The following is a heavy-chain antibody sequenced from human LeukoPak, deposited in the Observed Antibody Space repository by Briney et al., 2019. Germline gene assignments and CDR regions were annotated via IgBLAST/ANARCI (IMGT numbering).Heavy chain of an antibody. J-gene: IGHJ4*02. CDR2: IYSGGST. Sequence: GGSLRLSCAASGFTVSSNYMSWVRQAPGKGLEWVSVIYSGGSTYYADSVKGRFTISRDNSKNTLYLQMNSLRAEDTAVYYCARAWGLGYCSGGSCYTDPYYFDYWAREPWSPSPQ. CDR1: GFTVSSNY. D-gene: IGHD2-15*01. CDR3: ARAWGLGYCSGGSCYTDPYYFDY. V-gene: IGHV3-53*01.